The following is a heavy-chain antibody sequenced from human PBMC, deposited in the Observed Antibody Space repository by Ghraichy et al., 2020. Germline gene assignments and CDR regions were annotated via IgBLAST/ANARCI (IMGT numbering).Heavy chain of an antibody. CDR1: GGSISSYY. CDR3: ARQRYYYDSSGYDY. CDR2: IYTSGST. J-gene: IGHJ4*02. D-gene: IGHD3-22*01. Sequence: SETLSLTCTVSGGSISSYYWSWIRQPPGKGLEWIGYIYTSGSTNYNPSLKSRVTISVDTSKNQFSLKLSSVTAADTAVYYCARQRYYYDSSGYDYWGQGTLVTVSS. V-gene: IGHV4-4*09.